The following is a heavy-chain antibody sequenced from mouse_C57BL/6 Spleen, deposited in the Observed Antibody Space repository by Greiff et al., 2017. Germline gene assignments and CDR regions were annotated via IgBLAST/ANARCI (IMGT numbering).Heavy chain of an antibody. CDR2: IYPGDGDT. Sequence: QVQLQQSGPELVKPGASVKISCKASGYAFSSSWMNWVKQRPGKGLEWIGRIYPGDGDTNYNGKFKGKATLTADKSSSTAYMQLSSLTSEDSAVYCCARSYDYDAGDGAMDYWGQGTSVTVSS. CDR1: GYAFSSSW. CDR3: ARSYDYDAGDGAMDY. D-gene: IGHD2-4*01. V-gene: IGHV1-82*01. J-gene: IGHJ4*01.